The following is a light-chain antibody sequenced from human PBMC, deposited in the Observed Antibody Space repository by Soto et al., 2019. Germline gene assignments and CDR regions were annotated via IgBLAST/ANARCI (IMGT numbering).Light chain of an antibody. J-gene: IGKJ1*01. V-gene: IGKV1-5*01. CDR2: DAS. Sequence: DIQMTQSPSTLSASVLDIVTITFLASQSISSWLAWYQQKPGKAPKLLIYDASALPRGVPSRFSGSGSGTKFTLTIASLQPDDFATYYCQQYETFSGTFGPGTKVDIK. CDR3: QQYETFSGT. CDR1: QSISSW.